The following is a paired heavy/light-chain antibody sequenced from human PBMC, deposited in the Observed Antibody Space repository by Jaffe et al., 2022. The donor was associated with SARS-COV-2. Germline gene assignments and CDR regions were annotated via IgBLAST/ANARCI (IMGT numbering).Heavy chain of an antibody. J-gene: IGHJ6*02. CDR2: MNPNSGNT. Sequence: QVQLVQSGAEVKKPGASVKVSCKASGYTFTSYDINWVRQATGQGLEWMGWMNPNSGNTGYAQKFQGRVTMTRNTSISTAYMELSSLRSEDTAVYYCAGGIAVAGTGWGDYYYGMDVWGQGTTVTVSS. CDR1: GYTFTSYD. CDR3: AGGIAVAGTGWGDYYYGMDV. D-gene: IGHD6-19*01. V-gene: IGHV1-8*01.
Light chain of an antibody. J-gene: IGLJ2*01. CDR1: TGAVTSGHY. Sequence: QAVVTQEPSLTVSPGGTVTLTCGSSTGAVTSGHYPYWFQQKPGQAPRTLIYDTSNKHSWTPARFSGSLLGGKAALTLSGAQPEDEAEYYCLLSYSGARLFGGGTKLTVL. CDR3: LLSYSGARL. V-gene: IGLV7-46*01. CDR2: DTS.